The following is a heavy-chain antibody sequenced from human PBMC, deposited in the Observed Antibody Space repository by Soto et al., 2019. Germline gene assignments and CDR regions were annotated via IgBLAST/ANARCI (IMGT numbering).Heavy chain of an antibody. D-gene: IGHD2-15*01. CDR3: ARQPLTYCSGDIGYFFYLGAFDI. CDR1: GGSISSSSYY. Sequence: QLQLQESGPGLVKPSETLSLTCTVSGGSISSSSYYWGWIRQPPGKGLEWIGSIYYSGSTYYNPSLTSRVTISVDTSKHRFSLTLSSVRAAYAAVYYCARQPLTYCSGDIGYFFYLGAFDIWGQGPMVTVSS. CDR2: IYYSGST. V-gene: IGHV4-39*01. J-gene: IGHJ3*02.